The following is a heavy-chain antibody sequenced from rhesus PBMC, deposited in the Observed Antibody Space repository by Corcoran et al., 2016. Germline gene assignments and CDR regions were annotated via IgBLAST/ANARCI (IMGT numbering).Heavy chain of an antibody. CDR1: GASISSSW. V-gene: IGHV4-80*01. CDR3: ARGGWRQLDRERLDY. J-gene: IGHJ4*01. D-gene: IGHD6-25*01. Sequence: QVQLQESGPGLVKPSETLSLTCAVSGASISSSWWYWIRQPHGKGLEWIGEINGNSGSTNDNPALKSRVTISKDASKNQFSLKLSSVTAADTAVYYCARGGWRQLDRERLDYWGQGVLVTVSS. CDR2: INGNSGST.